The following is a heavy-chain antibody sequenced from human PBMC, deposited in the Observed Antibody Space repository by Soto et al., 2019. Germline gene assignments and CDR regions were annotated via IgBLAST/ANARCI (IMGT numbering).Heavy chain of an antibody. CDR3: ARYIRGPTVFYFDF. J-gene: IGHJ4*02. CDR2: VTYNGDKT. Sequence: QPGGSLRLSCAASGFTFSSYAMTWVRQSPGKGLEWVSVVTYNGDKTYYADSVKGRFTISRDNSKDTVHLQMNSLRAEDTAVYYCARYIRGPTVFYFDFWGPGVLVTVSS. CDR1: GFTFSSYA. D-gene: IGHD5-18*01. V-gene: IGHV3-23*01.